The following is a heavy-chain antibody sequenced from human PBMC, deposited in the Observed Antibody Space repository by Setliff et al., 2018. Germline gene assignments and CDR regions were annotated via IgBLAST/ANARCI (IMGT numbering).Heavy chain of an antibody. Sequence: GESLKISCKGSGYSFTDYWIAWVRQTPGKGLEWMGTIYPGNADTRYSPSFQGQVTISTDTSINTAFLQWNNLKASDTAVYYCARRGERFFNWFDPWGQGTLVPSPQ. CDR3: ARRGERFFNWFDP. CDR1: GYSFTDYW. V-gene: IGHV5-51*01. CDR2: IYPGNADT. D-gene: IGHD2-21*01. J-gene: IGHJ5*02.